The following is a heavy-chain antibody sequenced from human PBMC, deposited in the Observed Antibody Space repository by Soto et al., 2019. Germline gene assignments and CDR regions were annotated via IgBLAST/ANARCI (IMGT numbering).Heavy chain of an antibody. D-gene: IGHD6-19*01. J-gene: IGHJ4*02. Sequence: EVQLVESGGGLVQPGGSLRLSCATSGFTFSDHYMDWVRQAPGKGLEWVARTRNKANSYTTEYAPSVKGRFTISRDDSTYSLYLQMNRLKSEDTAVYYCAGADGGNGWRNFDYWGQVTLVTVSS. CDR3: AGADGGNGWRNFDY. CDR1: GFTFSDHY. CDR2: TRNKANSYTT. V-gene: IGHV3-72*01.